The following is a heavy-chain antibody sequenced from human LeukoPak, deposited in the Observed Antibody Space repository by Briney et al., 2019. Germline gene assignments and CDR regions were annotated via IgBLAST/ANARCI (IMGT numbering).Heavy chain of an antibody. V-gene: IGHV4-34*01. CDR1: GGSFSGYY. CDR2: INDSGST. D-gene: IGHD3-10*01. Sequence: SETLSLTCAVYGGSFSGYYWNWICQPPGKGLEWIGEINDSGSTNYNPSLKSRVTVSVDTSKNQFSLKLSSVTAADTAVYYCVRGHNLWLRSFFDYWGQGTLVTVSS. CDR3: VRGHNLWLRSFFDY. J-gene: IGHJ4*02.